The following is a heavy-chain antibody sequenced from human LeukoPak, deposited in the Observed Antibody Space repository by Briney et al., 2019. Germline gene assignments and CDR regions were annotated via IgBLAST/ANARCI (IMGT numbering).Heavy chain of an antibody. CDR3: ARASRALRYYYYYGMDV. CDR2: IHSGGST. D-gene: IGHD4-17*01. CDR1: GFTVSSNY. Sequence: GGSLRLSCAASGFTVSSNYMSWVRQAPGKGLEWVSVIHSGGSTYYADSVKGRFTISRDNSKNTLYLQMNSLRAEDTAVYYCARASRALRYYYYYGMDVWGQGTTVTVSS. J-gene: IGHJ6*02. V-gene: IGHV3-53*01.